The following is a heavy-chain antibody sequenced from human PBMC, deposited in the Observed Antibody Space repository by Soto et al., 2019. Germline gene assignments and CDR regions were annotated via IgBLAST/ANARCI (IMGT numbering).Heavy chain of an antibody. V-gene: IGHV3-53*01. D-gene: IGHD3-16*01. CDR1: GFTFSSND. Sequence: EVQLVESGGGLIQPGGSLRLSCEASGFTFSSNDMNWVRQAPGKGLEWVSLIWTSGSTAYADSVKGRFTISRDNSKSAVYLHMSSLRAEATAVYYCATRPLLRGAPWGQGTMVTVSS. CDR3: ATRPLLRGAP. CDR2: IWTSGST. J-gene: IGHJ3*01.